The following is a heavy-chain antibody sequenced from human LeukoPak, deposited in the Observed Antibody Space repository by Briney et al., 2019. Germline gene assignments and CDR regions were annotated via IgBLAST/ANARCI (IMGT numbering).Heavy chain of an antibody. CDR3: ARMGSYSEFDY. J-gene: IGHJ4*02. Sequence: ASVKVSCKASGYTFTSYGISWVRQATGQGLEWMGWMNPNSGNTGYAQKFQGRVTMTRNTSISTAYMELSSLRSEDTAVYYCARMGSYSEFDYWGQGTLVTVSS. CDR2: MNPNSGNT. CDR1: GYTFTSYG. V-gene: IGHV1-8*02. D-gene: IGHD1-26*01.